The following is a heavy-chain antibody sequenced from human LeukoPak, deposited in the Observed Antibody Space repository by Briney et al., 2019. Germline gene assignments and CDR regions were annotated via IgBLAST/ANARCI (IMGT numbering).Heavy chain of an antibody. CDR1: GDSVSSNSAA. CDR2: TYYRSKWYN. CDR3: ARGGFGTVDYYYYYMDV. Sequence: SQTLSLTCAISGDSVSSNSAAWNWIRQSPSRGLEWLGRTYYRSKWYNDYAVSVKSRITINPDTSKNQFSLQLNSVTPEDTAVYYCARGGFGTVDYYYYYMDVWGKGTTVTISS. J-gene: IGHJ6*03. D-gene: IGHD3-10*01. V-gene: IGHV6-1*01.